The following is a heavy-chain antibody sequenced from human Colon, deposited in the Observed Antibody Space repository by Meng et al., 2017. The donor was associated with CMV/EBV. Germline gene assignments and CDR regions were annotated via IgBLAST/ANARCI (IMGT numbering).Heavy chain of an antibody. Sequence: GESLKISCAASGFTFSSYEMNWVRQAPGKGLEWVSSLSHSSDAYYADSVKGRFTVSRDNAQNSGYLQMNSLTAEDTAVYYCARGWPPDYWGQGTLVTVSS. CDR3: ARGWPPDY. CDR2: LSHSSDA. D-gene: IGHD6-13*01. CDR1: GFTFSSYE. V-gene: IGHV3-21*06. J-gene: IGHJ4*02.